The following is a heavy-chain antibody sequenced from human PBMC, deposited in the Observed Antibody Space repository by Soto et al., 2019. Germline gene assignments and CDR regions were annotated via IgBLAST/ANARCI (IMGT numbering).Heavy chain of an antibody. CDR3: ARDRLIAVAGKFDYYDGLDV. Sequence: GGSLRLSCAASGVTVSSNYMSWVRQAPGKGLEWVSVIYSGGSTYYADSVKGRFTISRDNSKNTLYLQMNSLRAEDTAVYYCARDRLIAVAGKFDYYDGLDVWGQGTTVTGS. D-gene: IGHD6-19*01. CDR2: IYSGGST. CDR1: GVTVSSNY. J-gene: IGHJ6*02. V-gene: IGHV3-53*01.